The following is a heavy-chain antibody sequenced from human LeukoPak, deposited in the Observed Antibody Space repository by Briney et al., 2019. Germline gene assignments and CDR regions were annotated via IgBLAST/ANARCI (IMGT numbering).Heavy chain of an antibody. Sequence: SETLSLTCTVSDGSISSSSYYWGWIRQPPGKGLEWIGSIYYSGSTNYNPSLKSRVTISVDTSKNQFSLKLSSVTAADTAVYYCARGATRGQWLVLRYWGQGTLVTVSS. CDR2: IYYSGST. CDR3: ARGATRGQWLVLRY. CDR1: DGSISSSSYY. D-gene: IGHD6-19*01. J-gene: IGHJ4*02. V-gene: IGHV4-39*07.